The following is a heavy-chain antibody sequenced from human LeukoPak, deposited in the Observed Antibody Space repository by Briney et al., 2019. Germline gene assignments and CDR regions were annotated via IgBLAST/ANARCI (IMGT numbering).Heavy chain of an antibody. D-gene: IGHD2-2*01. Sequence: PGGSLRLSCAASGFTFSSYSMNWVRQAPGKGLEWVSSISSSSSYIYYADSVKGRFTISRDNAKNSLYLQMNSLRAEDTAVYYCAREGGYCYSTSCRYFDYWGQGTLVTVSS. CDR3: AREGGYCYSTSCRYFDY. CDR1: GFTFSSYS. J-gene: IGHJ4*02. CDR2: ISSSSSYI. V-gene: IGHV3-21*01.